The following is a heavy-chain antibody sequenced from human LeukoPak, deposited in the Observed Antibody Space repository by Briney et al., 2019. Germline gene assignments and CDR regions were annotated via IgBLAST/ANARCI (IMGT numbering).Heavy chain of an antibody. V-gene: IGHV3-33*01. CDR3: ARSLERDYHGSNYYMNNWFDP. Sequence: GGSLRLSCAPSGFTFSNYGMHWVRQAPGKGLEWVAVIWYDGSNKYYADSVKGRFTISRDNSKNTLYLQMNSLRVEDTAVYYCARSLERDYHGSNYYMNNWFDPWGQGTLVTVSS. D-gene: IGHD3-10*01. J-gene: IGHJ5*02. CDR2: IWYDGSNK. CDR1: GFTFSNYG.